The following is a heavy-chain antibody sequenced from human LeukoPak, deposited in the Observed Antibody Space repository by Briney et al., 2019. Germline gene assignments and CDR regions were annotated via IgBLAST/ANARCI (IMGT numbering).Heavy chain of an antibody. J-gene: IGHJ4*02. CDR3: ATKQWLAPPPDS. CDR1: GFTFSKYW. CDR2: INTDGTVT. Sequence: GSLRLSCAASGFTFSKYWMLWVRQAPGRGLESVSRINTDGTVTTYADSVKGRFTVSRDNADNTMFLQMNSVRDEDTAVYYCATKQWLAPPPDSWGQGTPVTVSS. V-gene: IGHV3-74*01. D-gene: IGHD6-19*01.